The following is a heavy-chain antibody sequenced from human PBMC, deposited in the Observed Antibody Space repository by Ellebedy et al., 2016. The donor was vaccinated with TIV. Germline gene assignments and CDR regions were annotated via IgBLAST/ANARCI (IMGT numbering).Heavy chain of an antibody. CDR2: VATDGTPT. D-gene: IGHD3-9*01. J-gene: IGHJ5*02. CDR1: GFTFSSYG. V-gene: IGHV3-30*18. Sequence: GESLKISCVASGFTFSSYGMHWVRQAPGKGLEWVAVVATDGTPTYYADSVKGRFTISRDNSKNTLYLQMNSLRAEDTAVYYCTKEGAVPGVPGYLSYDRWGQGALVTVSS. CDR3: TKEGAVPGVPGYLSYDR.